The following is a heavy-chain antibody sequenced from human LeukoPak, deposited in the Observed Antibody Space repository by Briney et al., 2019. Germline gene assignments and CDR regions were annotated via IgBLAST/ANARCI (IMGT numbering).Heavy chain of an antibody. D-gene: IGHD6-6*01. CDR1: GFTFSSYA. CDR2: ISGSGWST. V-gene: IGHV3-23*01. J-gene: IGHJ4*02. Sequence: GGSLRLSCAASGFTFSSYAMRWLRQAPGKGLEGVSAISGSGWSTYYADSVKGRFNISRDNSKNTLYLQMNSLRAEDTAVYYSAKDSALEYSSSSPVYWGQGTLVTVSS. CDR3: AKDSALEYSSSSPVY.